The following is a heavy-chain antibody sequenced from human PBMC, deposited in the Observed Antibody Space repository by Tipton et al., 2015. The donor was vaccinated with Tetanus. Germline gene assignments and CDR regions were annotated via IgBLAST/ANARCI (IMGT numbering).Heavy chain of an antibody. J-gene: IGHJ6*02. CDR2: IYTSGST. V-gene: IGHV4-4*07. D-gene: IGHD1-7*01. Sequence: TLSLTCTVSGGSISSYYWSWIRQPAGKGLEWIGRIYTSGSTNYNPSLKSRVTMSVDTSKNQFSLKLSSVTAEDTAVYYCAKDNGERHNWNYAYYYGMDVWGQGTTVTVSS. CDR1: GGSISSYY. CDR3: AKDNGERHNWNYAYYYGMDV.